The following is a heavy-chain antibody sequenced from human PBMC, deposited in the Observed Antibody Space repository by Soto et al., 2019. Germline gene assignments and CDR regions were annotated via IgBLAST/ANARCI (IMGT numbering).Heavy chain of an antibody. D-gene: IGHD3-22*01. V-gene: IGHV3-23*01. Sequence: GGALRLSSAASGFTGSGYAMSWVRQSAGKGLEWVSAISGSGGSTYYADSVKGRFTISRDNSKNTLYLQMNSLRAEDTAVYYCAKAIGVRYYYDSSGYSFDAFDIWGQGTMVTVSS. J-gene: IGHJ3*02. CDR1: GFTGSGYA. CDR2: ISGSGGST. CDR3: AKAIGVRYYYDSSGYSFDAFDI.